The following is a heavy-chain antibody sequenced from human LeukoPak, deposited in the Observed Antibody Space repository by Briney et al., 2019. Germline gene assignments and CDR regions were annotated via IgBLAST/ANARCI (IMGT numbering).Heavy chain of an antibody. CDR2: ISYDGSNK. D-gene: IGHD6-19*01. Sequence: PGRSLRLSCAASGFTFSSYGMHWVRQAPGKGLEWVAVISYDGSNKYYADSVKGRFTISRDNSKNTLYLQMNSLGAEDTAVYYCAKDIAVAGTVAFDIWGQGTMVTVSS. V-gene: IGHV3-30*18. J-gene: IGHJ3*02. CDR3: AKDIAVAGTVAFDI. CDR1: GFTFSSYG.